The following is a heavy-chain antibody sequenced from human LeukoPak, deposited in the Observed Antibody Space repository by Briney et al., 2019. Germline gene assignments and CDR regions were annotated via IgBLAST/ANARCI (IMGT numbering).Heavy chain of an antibody. CDR2: ISGSGGST. CDR1: GFTFSSYA. D-gene: IGHD6-19*01. J-gene: IGHJ4*02. V-gene: IGHV3-23*01. Sequence: PGGSLRLSCAASGFTFSSYAMSWVRQAPGKGLEWVSAISGSGGSTYYADSVKGRFTISRDNSKNTLYLQMNSLKTEDTAVYYCTTTTVAGTVDYWGQGTLVTVSS. CDR3: TTTTVAGTVDY.